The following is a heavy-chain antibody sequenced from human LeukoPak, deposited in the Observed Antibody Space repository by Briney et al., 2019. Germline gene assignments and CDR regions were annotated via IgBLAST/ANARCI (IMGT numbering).Heavy chain of an antibody. CDR2: ISYDGSNK. J-gene: IGHJ4*02. Sequence: GGSLRLSCAASGFTFSSYAMHWVRQAPGKGLEWVAVISYDGSNKYYADSVKGRFTISRDNSKNTLYLQMNSLRAEDTAVYYCANSDLGVQWGQGTLVTVSS. D-gene: IGHD1-26*01. CDR3: ANSDLGVQ. V-gene: IGHV3-30-3*01. CDR1: GFTFSSYA.